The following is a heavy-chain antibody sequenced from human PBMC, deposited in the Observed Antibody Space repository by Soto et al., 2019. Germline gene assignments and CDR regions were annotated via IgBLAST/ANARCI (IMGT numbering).Heavy chain of an antibody. CDR3: ARADSLEGLNWYFDL. CDR1: GYSFTSYW. D-gene: IGHD1-1*01. Sequence: GESLKISCKGSGYSFTSYWIGWVRQMPGKGLEWMGIIYPGDSDTIYSPSFQGQVTISADKSISTAYLQWSSLKASDTAMYYCARADSLEGLNWYFDLWGRGTLVTVSS. V-gene: IGHV5-51*01. CDR2: IYPGDSDT. J-gene: IGHJ2*01.